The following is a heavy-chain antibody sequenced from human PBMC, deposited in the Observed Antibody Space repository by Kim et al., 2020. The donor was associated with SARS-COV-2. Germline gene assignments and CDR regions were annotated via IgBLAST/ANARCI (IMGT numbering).Heavy chain of an antibody. J-gene: IGHJ4*02. CDR2: INQSGST. Sequence: SETLSLTCAVYGGSFSASYWGWIRQPPGKGLEWIGEINQSGSTNHNPSLKSRGTISIDTSKNQFSLKLSSVTAADTAVYYCARTVRGVRRTYYFDYWGQGILVTVSS. CDR3: ARTVRGVRRTYYFDY. V-gene: IGHV4-34*01. D-gene: IGHD3-10*01. CDR1: GGSFSASY.